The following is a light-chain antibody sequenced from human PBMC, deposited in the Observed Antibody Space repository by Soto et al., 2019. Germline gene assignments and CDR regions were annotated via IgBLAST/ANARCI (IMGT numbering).Light chain of an antibody. CDR2: LAS. CDR1: QSIGTS. V-gene: IGKV1-5*03. J-gene: IGKJ1*01. CDR3: QQHGSYPRT. Sequence: DIQMTQSPSTLSASVGDRVTITCRASQSIGTSLAWYQQRQGKAPKLLIYLASNLEVGVPSRFSRSGSGTKFTLAISSLQPDDFATYYCQQHGSYPRTLGQGTKVEI.